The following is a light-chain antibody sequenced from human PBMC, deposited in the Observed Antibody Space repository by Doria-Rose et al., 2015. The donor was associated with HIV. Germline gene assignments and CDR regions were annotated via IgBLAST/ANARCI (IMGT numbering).Light chain of an antibody. V-gene: IGLV1-40*02. J-gene: IGLJ1*01. CDR3: QSYDSRLSVYV. Sequence: QSVVTQPPSVSGAPGQRVAISCTGSSSNIGAGFDVNWYQQFLGTAPKLLIHGNTNRPSGIPDQFSGSKSGTSASLAISGLRAEDEADYYCQSYDSRLSVYVFGTGTKVTVL. CDR2: GNT. CDR1: SSNIGAGFD.